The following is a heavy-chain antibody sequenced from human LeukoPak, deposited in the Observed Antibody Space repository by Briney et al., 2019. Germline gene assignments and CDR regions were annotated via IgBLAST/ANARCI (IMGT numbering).Heavy chain of an antibody. D-gene: IGHD1-1*01. V-gene: IGHV3-9*03. CDR3: AKDIKTGTSGYWGAFDI. Sequence: GGSLRLSCAASGFSFDDYAMHWVRQAPGKGLEWVSGINWNSGNIGYADSVKGRFTISRDNAKKSLYLHMNNLKTEDMAFYYCAKDIKTGTSGYWGAFDIWGQGTMVTVSS. CDR1: GFSFDDYA. CDR2: INWNSGNI. J-gene: IGHJ3*02.